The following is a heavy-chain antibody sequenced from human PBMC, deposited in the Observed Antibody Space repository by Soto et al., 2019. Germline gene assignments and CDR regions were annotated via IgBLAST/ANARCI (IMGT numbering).Heavy chain of an antibody. J-gene: IGHJ4*02. CDR3: TTSPY. V-gene: IGHV3-73*01. CDR1: GFTFSGAA. Sequence: PGGSLRLSCAVSGFTFSGAAIHWVRQAPGKGLEWIGRIRSKTNNYATAYADSVTGRFTLSRNDSSNTANLQMNSLKTEDTAVYYCTTSPYWGQGTLVTVSS. CDR2: IRSKTNNYAT.